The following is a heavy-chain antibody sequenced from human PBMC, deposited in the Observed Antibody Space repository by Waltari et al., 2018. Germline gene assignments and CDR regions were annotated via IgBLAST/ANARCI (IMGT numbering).Heavy chain of an antibody. V-gene: IGHV4-34*01. CDR2: VNQSGST. D-gene: IGHD3-3*01. CDR3: ARLVWSCYYCWFDP. CDR1: GGSFSGYY. J-gene: IGHJ5*02. Sequence: QVQLQQWGAGRLKPSSTLLLPCAADGGSFSGYYWSWISHHPRKGLAWFGEVNQSGSTNYNPSLKGRVNITVNTSKNQFSLKLGSVTAADTGVYYWARLVWSCYYCWFDPWGQGTLVTVSS.